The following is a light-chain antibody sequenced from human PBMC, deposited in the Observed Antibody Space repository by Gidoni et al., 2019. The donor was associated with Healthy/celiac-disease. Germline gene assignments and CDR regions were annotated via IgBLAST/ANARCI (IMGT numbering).Light chain of an antibody. Sequence: SYELTQPLPVSVALGPTARITCGGNNTGSKHVHRYEQKPGQAPVLVSDRDSNRPSGIPERFSGSNSGNTATLTISRAQAGDEADYYCQVWDSSTVVFGGGTKLTVL. J-gene: IGLJ2*01. CDR1: NTGSKH. V-gene: IGLV3-9*01. CDR2: RDS. CDR3: QVWDSSTVV.